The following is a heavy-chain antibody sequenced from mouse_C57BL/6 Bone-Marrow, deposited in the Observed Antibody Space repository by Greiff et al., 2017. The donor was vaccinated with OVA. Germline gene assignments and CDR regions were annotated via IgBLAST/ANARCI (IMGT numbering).Heavy chain of an antibody. CDR1: GFTFSDYG. CDR3: ARSYYAMDY. J-gene: IGHJ4*01. Sequence: EVKLMESGGGLVKPGGSLKLSCAASGFTFSDYGMHWVRQAPETGLEWVAYISSGSSTIYYADTVKGRFTISRDNAKNTLFLQMTSLRSEDTAMYYCARSYYAMDYWGQGTSVTVSS. CDR2: ISSGSSTI. V-gene: IGHV5-17*01.